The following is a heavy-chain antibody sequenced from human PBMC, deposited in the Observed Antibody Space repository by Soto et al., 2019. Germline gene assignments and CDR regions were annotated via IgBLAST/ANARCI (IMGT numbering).Heavy chain of an antibody. Sequence: EVQLVESGGGLVQPGGSLRLSCAASGFPFSNSWMSWVRQAPGKGLVWVSRINGDGSSTNYADSVKGRFTISRDNAMKTLHLQMNSLRVVDTAVYYCVRDFRWGQGTLVTVSS. CDR3: VRDFR. CDR2: INGDGSST. V-gene: IGHV3-74*01. CDR1: GFPFSNSW. J-gene: IGHJ4*02.